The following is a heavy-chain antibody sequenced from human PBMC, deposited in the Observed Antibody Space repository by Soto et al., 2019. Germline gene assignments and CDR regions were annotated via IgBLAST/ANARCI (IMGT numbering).Heavy chain of an antibody. Sequence: ASVKVSCKASGYTFTNYFMHWVRQAPGQGLEWMGRINPSGGSTTYAQKFQGRVTMTRDTSTSTVYMELSSLRSENTAVYYCARGGPEMATIGSFDSWGQGTLVTVS. CDR2: INPSGGST. CDR1: GYTFTNYF. D-gene: IGHD5-12*01. V-gene: IGHV1-46*01. J-gene: IGHJ4*02. CDR3: ARGGPEMATIGSFDS.